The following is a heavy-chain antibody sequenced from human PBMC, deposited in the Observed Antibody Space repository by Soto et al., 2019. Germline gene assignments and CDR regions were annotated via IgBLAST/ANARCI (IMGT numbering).Heavy chain of an antibody. CDR3: ARSIAAAAPFDY. CDR2: NNAGKTNT. Sequence: QVQLVQSGAEVKKPGASVKVSCKASGYTLSTYAIHWVRQVPGQRLEWMGWNNAGKTNTQYSQEFQGRVTITSDTSANTAYMELISLRFEDTAVYFCARSIAAAAPFDYWGQGTLVTVSS. CDR1: GYTLSTYA. J-gene: IGHJ4*02. V-gene: IGHV1-3*02. D-gene: IGHD6-13*01.